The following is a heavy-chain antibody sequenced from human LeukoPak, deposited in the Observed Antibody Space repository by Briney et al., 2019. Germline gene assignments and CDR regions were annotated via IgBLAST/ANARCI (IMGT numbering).Heavy chain of an antibody. CDR2: IYISGNT. Sequence: SETLSLTCTVSGGSIHSYSWSWVRQPAGKKLEWIGRIYISGNTNYNPSLKSRVTMSVDTSKNQFSLELTSVTAADTAIYYCATDRIGLVWIGESTHDAFDIWGQGTVVTVSS. CDR3: ATDRIGLVWIGESTHDAFDI. V-gene: IGHV4-4*07. D-gene: IGHD3-10*01. CDR1: GGSIHSYS. J-gene: IGHJ3*02.